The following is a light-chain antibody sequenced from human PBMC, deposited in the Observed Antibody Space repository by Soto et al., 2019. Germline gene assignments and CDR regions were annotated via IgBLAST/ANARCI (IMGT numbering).Light chain of an antibody. CDR3: QQYCGSPRVT. V-gene: IGKV3-20*01. J-gene: IGKJ4*01. Sequence: EIVLTQSPGTLSLSPGERVTLSCRASQSVSSNYLAWYQQKPGQAPRLLIYSASSRATGIPDRFSGSGSGTDFTLTINSLEPEDFAVYYCQQYCGSPRVTFGGGTKVEIK. CDR1: QSVSSNY. CDR2: SAS.